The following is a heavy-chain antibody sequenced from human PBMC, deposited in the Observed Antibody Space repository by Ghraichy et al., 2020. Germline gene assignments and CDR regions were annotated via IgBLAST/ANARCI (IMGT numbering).Heavy chain of an antibody. CDR2: IYYSGST. CDR1: GGSISSSSYY. V-gene: IGHV4-39*01. Sequence: SETLSLTCTVSGGSISSSSYYWGWIRQPPGKGLEWIGSIYYSGSTYYNPSLKSRVTISVDTSKNQFSLKLSSVTAADTAVYYCARLDSSSWYLWFWGQGTLVTVSS. J-gene: IGHJ4*02. CDR3: ARLDSSSWYLWF. D-gene: IGHD6-13*01.